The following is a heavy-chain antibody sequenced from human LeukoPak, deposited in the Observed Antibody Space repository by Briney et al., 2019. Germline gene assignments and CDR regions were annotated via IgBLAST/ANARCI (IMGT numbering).Heavy chain of an antibody. V-gene: IGHV4-59*01. CDR1: GGSISSYY. D-gene: IGHD1-1*01. Sequence: SETLSLTCTVSGGSISSYYWSWIRQPPGKGLEWIGYIYYTGSTNYNPSLKSRVTISVDTSKNQFSLKLSSVTAADTAVYYCARVSWFPGTSYYYMDVWGKGTAVTVSS. J-gene: IGHJ6*03. CDR3: ARVSWFPGTSYYYMDV. CDR2: IYYTGST.